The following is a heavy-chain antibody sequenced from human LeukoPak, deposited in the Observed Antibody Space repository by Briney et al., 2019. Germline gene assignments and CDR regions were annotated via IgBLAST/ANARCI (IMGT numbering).Heavy chain of an antibody. CDR2: ISAYNGNT. CDR1: GYTFTSYG. CDR3: ARDGGNPYYYYGMDV. V-gene: IGHV1-18*01. J-gene: IGHJ6*02. D-gene: IGHD3-3*01. Sequence: GASVKVSCKASGYTFTSYGISWVRQAPGQGLEWMGRISAYNGNTNYAQKLQGRVTMTTDTSTSTAYMELRSLRSDDTAVYYCARDGGNPYYYYGMDVWGQGTTVTVSS.